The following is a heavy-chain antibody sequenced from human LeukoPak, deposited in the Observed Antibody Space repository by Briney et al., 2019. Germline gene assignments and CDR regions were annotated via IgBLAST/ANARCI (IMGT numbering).Heavy chain of an antibody. D-gene: IGHD6-19*01. Sequence: GGSLRLSCAAYGFTFSSYAMSWVRQAPGKGLEWVSAISGRGGSTYYADSVKGRFTISRDNSKNTLYLQMNSLRAEDTAVYYCAKCGSGWCVIVYWGQGTLVTVSS. CDR3: AKCGSGWCVIVY. CDR2: ISGRGGST. V-gene: IGHV3-23*01. J-gene: IGHJ4*02. CDR1: GFTFSSYA.